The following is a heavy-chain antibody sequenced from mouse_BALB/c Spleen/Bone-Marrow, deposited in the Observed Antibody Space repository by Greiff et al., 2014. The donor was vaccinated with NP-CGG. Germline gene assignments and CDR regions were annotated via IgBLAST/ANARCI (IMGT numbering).Heavy chain of an antibody. CDR2: IYPGNSDS. J-gene: IGHJ3*01. V-gene: IGHV1-5*01. CDR3: TRRGSSAFPY. CDR1: GYSFSTYW. Sequence: DVQLQESVTVLSRPGASVEMSCKASGYSFSTYWMHWVKQRPGQGLEWIGAIYPGNSDSSYNQKFEGKAKLTAVTSASTAYMELISLTHEDSAVYYCTRRGSSAFPYWGQGTLVTVSA. D-gene: IGHD1-1*01.